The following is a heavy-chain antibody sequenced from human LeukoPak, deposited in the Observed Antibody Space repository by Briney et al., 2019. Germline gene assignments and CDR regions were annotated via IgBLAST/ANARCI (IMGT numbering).Heavy chain of an antibody. CDR3: AKSIATREYFFDY. CDR1: GFTFSNYG. V-gene: IGHV3-30*18. J-gene: IGHJ4*02. D-gene: IGHD1-26*01. CDR2: VSYDGSTK. Sequence: GGSLRLSCAASGFTFSNYGMHWVRQAPGKGLEWVTLVSYDGSTKYYADSVKGRFTISRDNSKNTLYLQMNSLRAEDTAVYYCAKSIATREYFFDYWGQGTLVTVSS.